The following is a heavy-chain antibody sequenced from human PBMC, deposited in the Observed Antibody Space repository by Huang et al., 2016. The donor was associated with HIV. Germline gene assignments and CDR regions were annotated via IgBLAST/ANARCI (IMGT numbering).Heavy chain of an antibody. V-gene: IGHV3-23*01. CDR1: GFNLRTYA. CDR2: IIGSEVST. D-gene: IGHD3-22*01. CDR3: AKDVNSAVVNSFFDY. J-gene: IGHJ4*02. Sequence: EVQLLASGGGLVRRGGSLRLSCAASGFNLRTYAMSWVRQAPGKGLEWVSGIIGSEVSTHYADSVKGRFTISKDNSKNIVYLQMNDLRAEDTAVYYCAKDVNSAVVNSFFDYWGQEALVTVSS.